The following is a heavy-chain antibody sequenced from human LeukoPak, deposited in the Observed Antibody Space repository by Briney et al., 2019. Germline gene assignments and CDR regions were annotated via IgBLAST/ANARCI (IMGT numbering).Heavy chain of an antibody. CDR3: AGGHYPLEY. J-gene: IGHJ4*02. Sequence: SETLSLTCSVSGGSINSGYWSWIRQPPGKGLEWIGLLYPSGSTNYNPSLKSRVTISVDTSRTQFSLKLSSMTAADRAVYYCAGGHYPLEYWGQGTLVTVSS. CDR1: GGSINSGY. CDR2: LYPSGST. V-gene: IGHV4-59*01. D-gene: IGHD1-26*01.